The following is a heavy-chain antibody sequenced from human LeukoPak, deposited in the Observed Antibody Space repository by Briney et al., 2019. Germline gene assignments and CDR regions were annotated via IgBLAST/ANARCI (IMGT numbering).Heavy chain of an antibody. CDR3: ARDQRYCSSSSCPWEPFDY. D-gene: IGHD2-2*01. Sequence: PGGSLGLSCAASGFTFSSYWMSWVRQAPGKGLEWVANIKQDGSEKYYVDSVKGRFTISRDNAKNSLYLQMNSLRAKDTAVYYCARDQRYCSSSSCPWEPFDYWGQGTLVTVSS. J-gene: IGHJ4*02. CDR2: IKQDGSEK. CDR1: GFTFSSYW. V-gene: IGHV3-7*05.